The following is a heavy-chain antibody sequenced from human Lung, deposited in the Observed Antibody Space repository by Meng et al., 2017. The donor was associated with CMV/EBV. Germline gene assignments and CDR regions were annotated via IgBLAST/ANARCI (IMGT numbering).Heavy chain of an antibody. CDR2: INPSGGST. CDR1: GYTFTNYY. CDR3: AREADGATFDY. D-gene: IGHD1-26*01. Sequence: QVQMVQSGAEGKKPGASVKVSCKASGYTFTNYYMHWVRQAPGKGLEWMGIINPSGGSTSYAQKFQGRVTMTRDTSTSTVYMELSSLRSEDTAVYYCAREADGATFDYWGQGTLVTVSS. V-gene: IGHV1-46*01. J-gene: IGHJ4*02.